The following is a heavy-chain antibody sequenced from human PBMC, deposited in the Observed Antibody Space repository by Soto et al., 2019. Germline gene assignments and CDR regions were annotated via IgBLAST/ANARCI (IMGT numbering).Heavy chain of an antibody. V-gene: IGHV3-21*01. CDR3: ARENGHCTDACNRGAFDI. CDR1: GFTFSEYS. J-gene: IGHJ3*02. CDR2: IANGDNHI. D-gene: IGHD2-2*01. Sequence: EVQVVESGGGLVKPGGSLRLSCAASGFTFSEYSFLWVRQAPGKGLEWLSFIANGDNHIFYSDSVKGRFTISRDNAKNSVYLQLNSLRADDSAVYYCARENGHCTDACNRGAFDIWGPGTIVTVSS.